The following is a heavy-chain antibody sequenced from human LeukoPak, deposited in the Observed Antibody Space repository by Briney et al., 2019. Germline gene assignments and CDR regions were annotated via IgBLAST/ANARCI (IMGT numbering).Heavy chain of an antibody. D-gene: IGHD6-6*01. CDR1: GFTFSDYY. Sequence: GGSLRLSCAASGFTFSDYYMSWIRQAPGKGLEWVSYISSSGSTIYYADSVKGRFTISRDNAKSSLYLQMNSLRAEDTAVYYCARQAAAARPYYYYMDVWGKGTTVTVSS. J-gene: IGHJ6*03. V-gene: IGHV3-11*01. CDR3: ARQAAAARPYYYYMDV. CDR2: ISSSGSTI.